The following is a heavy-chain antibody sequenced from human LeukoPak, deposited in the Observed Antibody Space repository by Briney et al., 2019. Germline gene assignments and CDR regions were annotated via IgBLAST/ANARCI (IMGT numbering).Heavy chain of an antibody. V-gene: IGHV3-23*01. D-gene: IGHD3-10*01. CDR3: AKDGSALWCGELSYYFDC. J-gene: IGHJ4*02. CDR2: ISSSGGST. Sequence: GGSLRLSCAASGFTFSSYGMSWVRQTPGKGLEWVSAISSSGGSTYYADSVKGRFTISRDISKNTLYLQMNSLRVEDTAVYHCAKDGSALWCGELSYYFDCWGQGTLVTVSS. CDR1: GFTFSSYG.